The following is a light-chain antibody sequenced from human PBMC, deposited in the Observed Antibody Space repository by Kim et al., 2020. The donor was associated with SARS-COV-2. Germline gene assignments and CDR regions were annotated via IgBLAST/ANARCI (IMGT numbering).Light chain of an antibody. J-gene: IGLJ1*01. V-gene: IGLV2-14*01. CDR1: SSDVGDSNS. CDR3: CSYTSSRTYV. Sequence: QSALTQPASVSGSPGQSITISCAGASSDVGDSNSVSWYQQHPDKAPKLVIYDVSKRPSGVSDRFSGSKSDNTASLTISGLQAEDEADYYCCSYTSSRTYVFGTGTKVTVL. CDR2: DVS.